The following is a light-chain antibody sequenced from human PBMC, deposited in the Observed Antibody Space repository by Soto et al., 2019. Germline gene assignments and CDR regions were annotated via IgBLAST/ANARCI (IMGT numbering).Light chain of an antibody. J-gene: IGKJ4*01. V-gene: IGKV3D-20*02. Sequence: EIVLTQSPATLSLSPGERATLSCRASQSVGSSYLAWYQQKPGQAPRLLIYGASSRATGIPDRFSASGSGTDFTLTISRLDPEDFAVYYCQQRSNWPPLTFGGGTKV. CDR1: QSVGSSY. CDR2: GAS. CDR3: QQRSNWPPLT.